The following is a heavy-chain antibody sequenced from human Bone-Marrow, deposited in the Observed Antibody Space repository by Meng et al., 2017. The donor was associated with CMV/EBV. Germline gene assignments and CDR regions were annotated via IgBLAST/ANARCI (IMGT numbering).Heavy chain of an antibody. V-gene: IGHV1-2*02. Sequence: ASVKVSCKASGYTFTGYYMHWVRQAPGQGLEWMGWINPNSGGTNYAQKFQGRVTMTRDTSISTAYMELSRLRSDDTAVYYCARVRDFWSGYYAYWGQGPLVTVSS. J-gene: IGHJ4*02. CDR2: INPNSGGT. D-gene: IGHD3-3*01. CDR3: ARVRDFWSGYYAY. CDR1: GYTFTGYY.